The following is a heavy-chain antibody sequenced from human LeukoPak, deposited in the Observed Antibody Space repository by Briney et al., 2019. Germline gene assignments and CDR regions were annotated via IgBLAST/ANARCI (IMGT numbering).Heavy chain of an antibody. D-gene: IGHD5-12*01. Sequence: PGGSLRLSCVISGYTFTHYGFHSVRQAPDKALEWVAFISYDGNNKYEDSVKGRFTISRDNSKSTLHLQMNGLRAEDTAVYYCARDPLDISRWTNAFDIWGQGTTVIVS. J-gene: IGHJ3*02. CDR2: ISYDGNNK. CDR1: GYTFTHYG. V-gene: IGHV3-30*03. CDR3: ARDPLDISRWTNAFDI.